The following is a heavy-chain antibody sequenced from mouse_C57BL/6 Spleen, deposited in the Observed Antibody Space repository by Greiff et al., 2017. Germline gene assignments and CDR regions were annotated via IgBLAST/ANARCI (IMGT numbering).Heavy chain of an antibody. CDR3: SRMDYYDYYFDY. V-gene: IGHV1-82*01. Sequence: QVQLQQSGPELVKPGASVKISCKASGYAVSSSWMNWVKQRPGKGLAWIGRIYPGDGDTNYNGKFKGKATQTAEKASSPADMQLRRLTSEDSAVYFCSRMDYYDYYFDYWGQGTTLTVSS. CDR1: GYAVSSSW. J-gene: IGHJ2*01. D-gene: IGHD2-4*01. CDR2: IYPGDGDT.